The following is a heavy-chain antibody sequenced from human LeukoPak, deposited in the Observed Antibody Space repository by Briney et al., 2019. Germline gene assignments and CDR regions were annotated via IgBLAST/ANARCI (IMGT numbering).Heavy chain of an antibody. J-gene: IGHJ5*02. D-gene: IGHD3-10*01. CDR1: GFTFGSYS. CDR3: ARDGWFGDYNWFDP. CDR2: ISSASNTI. Sequence: GESLRLSCAASGFTFGSYSMNWVRQAPGKGLEWVSYISSASNTIYYADSVKGRFTISRDNAKNSLYLQMNSLRAEDTAMYYCARDGWFGDYNWFDPWGQGTLVTVSS. V-gene: IGHV3-48*01.